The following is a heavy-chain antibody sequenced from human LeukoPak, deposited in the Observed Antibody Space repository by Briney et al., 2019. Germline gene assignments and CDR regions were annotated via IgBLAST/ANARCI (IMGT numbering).Heavy chain of an antibody. V-gene: IGHV3-23*01. CDR2: IIGSGSST. CDR3: AKLLPVVDCSSTSCYGFNY. J-gene: IGHJ4*02. Sequence: GGSLRLSCAASGFTFSNYAMSWVRQAPGKGLEWVSAIIGSGSSTYYADSVKGRFTISRDNSKNTLYLQMNSLRAGDTAVYYCAKLLPVVDCSSTSCYGFNYWGQGTLVSVSS. D-gene: IGHD2-2*01. CDR1: GFTFSNYA.